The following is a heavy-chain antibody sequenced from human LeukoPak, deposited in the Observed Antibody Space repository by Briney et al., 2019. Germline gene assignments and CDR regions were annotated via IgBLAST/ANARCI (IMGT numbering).Heavy chain of an antibody. D-gene: IGHD6-13*01. CDR2: INHSGST. V-gene: IGHV4-34*01. Sequence: PSETLSLTCAVYGVSFSGYYWSWIRQPPGKGLEWIGEINHSGSTNYNPSLKSRVTISVDTSKNQFSLKLSSVTAADTAVYYCAREGSSWNPPDNWGQGTLVTVSS. CDR3: AREGSSWNPPDN. J-gene: IGHJ4*02. CDR1: GVSFSGYY.